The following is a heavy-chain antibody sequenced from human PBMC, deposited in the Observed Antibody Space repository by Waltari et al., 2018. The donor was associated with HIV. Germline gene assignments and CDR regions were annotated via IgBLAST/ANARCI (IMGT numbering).Heavy chain of an antibody. CDR3: SREGYGGNPANDFDF. J-gene: IGHJ4*02. Sequence: QVRLQQSGAGLLKPSETLSLTCTVSGGSFSGYYWSWIRQPPGQGLEWIGEVNHSGNINYNPSLKSRLIIAVDTSKSQFSLRLKSVTAADTAVYYCSREGYGGNPANDFDFWGQGTLVSVSS. V-gene: IGHV4-34*01. CDR2: VNHSGNI. D-gene: IGHD2-15*01. CDR1: GGSFSGYY.